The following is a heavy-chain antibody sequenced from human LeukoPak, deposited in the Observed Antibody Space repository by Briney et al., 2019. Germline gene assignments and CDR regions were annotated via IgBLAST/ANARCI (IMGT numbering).Heavy chain of an antibody. D-gene: IGHD3-10*01. CDR2: IYPGDSDT. V-gene: IGHV5-51*01. CDR1: GXSFTSYW. CDR3: ARHAPLVRGVIYYFDH. J-gene: IGHJ4*02. Sequence: GESLKISFKGSGXSFTSYWIAWVRQMPGKGLEWMGIIYPGDSDTKYSPSFQGQVTISVDKSITTAYLHWSSLKASDTAMYYCARHAPLVRGVIYYFDHWGQGTLVTVSS.